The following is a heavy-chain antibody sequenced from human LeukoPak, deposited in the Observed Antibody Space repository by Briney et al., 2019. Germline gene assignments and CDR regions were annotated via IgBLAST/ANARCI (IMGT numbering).Heavy chain of an antibody. CDR1: GYTFTSYY. V-gene: IGHV1-46*01. CDR3: ARDTVGYEVGSELYYFDY. J-gene: IGHJ4*02. D-gene: IGHD1-26*01. CDR2: INPSGGST. Sequence: ASVKVSCKASGYTFTSYYMHWVRQAPGQGLEWMGIINPSGGSTSYAQKFQGRVTMTRDMSTSTVYMELSSLRSEDTAVYYCARDTVGYEVGSELYYFDYWGQGTLVTVSS.